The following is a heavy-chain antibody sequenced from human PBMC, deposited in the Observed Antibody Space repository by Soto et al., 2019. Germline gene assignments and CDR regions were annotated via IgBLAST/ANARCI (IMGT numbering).Heavy chain of an antibody. CDR3: ARERGSFDS. CDR2: VSDTGDT. D-gene: IGHD3-16*01. J-gene: IGHJ4*02. Sequence: SETLSLTCVAHGGSFSDAHWTWIRQAPRKGLEWVGEVSDTGDTDYYPSLKSRARISIDTSKNQFSLRLTSVTSADTAVYYCARERGSFDSWGQGTQATVSS. CDR1: GGSFSDAH. V-gene: IGHV4-34*01.